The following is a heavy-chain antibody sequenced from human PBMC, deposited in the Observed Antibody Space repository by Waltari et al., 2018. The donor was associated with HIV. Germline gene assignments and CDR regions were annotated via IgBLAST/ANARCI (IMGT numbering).Heavy chain of an antibody. D-gene: IGHD4-17*01. Sequence: EVQLVESGGGLVQPGRSLRLSCTASGFTFGDYAMSWFRQAPGKGREWEGCIRSKAYGGTTEYAASVKGRFTISRDDSRSIAYLQMNSLQTEDTAVYYCTKGRMTTDYWGQGTLVTVSS. CDR2: IRSKAYGGTT. J-gene: IGHJ4*02. CDR1: GFTFGDYA. V-gene: IGHV3-49*03. CDR3: TKGRMTTDY.